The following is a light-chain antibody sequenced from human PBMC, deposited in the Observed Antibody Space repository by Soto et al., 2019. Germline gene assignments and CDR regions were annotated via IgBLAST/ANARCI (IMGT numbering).Light chain of an antibody. J-gene: IGKJ1*01. CDR2: GAS. V-gene: IGKV3-20*01. Sequence: ETVLTQSPGTLSLSPGERATLFCRASQSITSNHLAWYQQKPGQAPRLLIYGASSRATGIPDRFSGSGSGTVFTLTISRLEPEDFAVYYCQQHGTSPPSWTFGQGTKVEIK. CDR3: QQHGTSPPSWT. CDR1: QSITSNH.